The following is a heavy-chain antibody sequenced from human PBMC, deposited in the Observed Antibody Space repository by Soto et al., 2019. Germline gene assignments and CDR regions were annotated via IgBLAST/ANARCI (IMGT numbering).Heavy chain of an antibody. Sequence: QVQLVQSGAEVKKPGASVKVSCKASGYTFTSYGISWVRQAPGQGLEWMGWISAYNGNTNYAQKLQGRVTITTDTSTSKAYMELRSLRSDDTAVYYCARDRGITMVRGVIGYYGMDVWGQGTTVTVSS. CDR2: ISAYNGNT. CDR3: ARDRGITMVRGVIGYYGMDV. V-gene: IGHV1-18*01. J-gene: IGHJ6*02. D-gene: IGHD3-10*01. CDR1: GYTFTSYG.